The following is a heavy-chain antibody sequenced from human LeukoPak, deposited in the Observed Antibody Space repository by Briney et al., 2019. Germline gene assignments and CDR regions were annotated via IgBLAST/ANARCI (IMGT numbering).Heavy chain of an antibody. CDR2: FGGTDGRT. J-gene: IGHJ4*02. Sequence: GGSLRLSCAASGFTFSKNAMSWVRQAPGKGLEWVSAFGGTDGRTYYADSVKGRFTISRDNSKNTLYLQMNSLRADDTAVYYCAKDVLNWEFDHWGQGTLVTVSS. V-gene: IGHV3-23*01. CDR3: AKDVLNWEFDH. CDR1: GFTFSKNA. D-gene: IGHD7-27*01.